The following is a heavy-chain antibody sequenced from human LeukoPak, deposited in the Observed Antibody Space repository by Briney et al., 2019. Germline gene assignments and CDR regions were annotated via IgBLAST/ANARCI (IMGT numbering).Heavy chain of an antibody. Sequence: GGSLRLSCAASGFTFSSYGMHWVRQAPGKGLVWVAFIRYDGSNKYYADSVKGRFTISRDNSKNTLYLQMNSLRAEDTAVYYCAKDSLLRGYSSSWRFDYWGQGTLVTVSS. J-gene: IGHJ4*02. V-gene: IGHV3-30*02. D-gene: IGHD6-13*01. CDR2: IRYDGSNK. CDR3: AKDSLLRGYSSSWRFDY. CDR1: GFTFSSYG.